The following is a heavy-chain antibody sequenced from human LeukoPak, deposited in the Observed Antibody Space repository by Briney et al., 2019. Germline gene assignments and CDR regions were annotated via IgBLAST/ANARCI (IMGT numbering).Heavy chain of an antibody. CDR3: ARVGATRYYFDY. V-gene: IGHV4-34*01. D-gene: IGHD1-26*01. Sequence: SETLSLTCAVYGGSFSGYYWSWIRQPPGKGLEWIGEINHSGSTNYNPSLKSRVTISVDTSKNQFSLKLSSVTAADTAVYYCARVGATRYYFDYWGQGTLVTVSS. J-gene: IGHJ4*02. CDR2: INHSGST. CDR1: GGSFSGYY.